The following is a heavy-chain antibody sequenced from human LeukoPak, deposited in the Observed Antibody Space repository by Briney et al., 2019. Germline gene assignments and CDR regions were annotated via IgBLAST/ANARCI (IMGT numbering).Heavy chain of an antibody. CDR2: SYHRGST. J-gene: IGHJ4*02. Sequence: SETLSLTCTVSGDSISNYYWSWIRQPPGKGLEWIGWSYHRGSTSYNPSLKSRVAISVDTSKNQFSLKLSSVTAADTAIYYCARAVSGRFDYWGQGTLVTVSS. V-gene: IGHV4-59*01. D-gene: IGHD6-19*01. CDR1: GDSISNYY. CDR3: ARAVSGRFDY.